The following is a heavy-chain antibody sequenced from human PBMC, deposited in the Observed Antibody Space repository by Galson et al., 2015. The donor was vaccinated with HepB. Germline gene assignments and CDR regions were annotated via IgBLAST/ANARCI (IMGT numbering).Heavy chain of an antibody. D-gene: IGHD3-3*01. J-gene: IGHJ5*02. CDR2: INSDGSST. CDR3: AREGVGYYDFWSGPNWFDP. V-gene: IGHV3-74*01. CDR1: GFTFSSYW. Sequence: SLRLSCAASGFTFSSYWMHWVRQAPGKGLVWVSRINSDGSSTSYADSVKGRFTISRDNAKNTLYLQMNSLRAEDTAVYYCAREGVGYYDFWSGPNWFDPWGQGTLVTVSS.